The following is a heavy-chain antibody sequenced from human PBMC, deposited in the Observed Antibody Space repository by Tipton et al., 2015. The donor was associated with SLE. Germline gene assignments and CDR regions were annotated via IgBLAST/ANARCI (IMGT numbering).Heavy chain of an antibody. Sequence: TLSLTCTVSGGSISSGSYYWGWIRQPPGKGRGWIGEINHRGSTKYNPPLTSRVTISVDTSKNQFSLKLSSMTAADTAVYYGATGGYYFDYWGQGTLVTVSS. CDR3: ATGGYYFDY. J-gene: IGHJ4*02. V-gene: IGHV4-39*07. CDR1: GGSISSGSYY. D-gene: IGHD3-10*01. CDR2: INHRGST.